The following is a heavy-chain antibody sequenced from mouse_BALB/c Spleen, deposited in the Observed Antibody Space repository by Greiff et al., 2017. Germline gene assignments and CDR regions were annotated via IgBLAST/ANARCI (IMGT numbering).Heavy chain of an antibody. CDR3: ARPWGNLWYFDV. CDR2: IYPGSGST. Sequence: QVQLQQPGAELVKPGASVKLSCKASGYNFTSYWINWVKLRPGQGLEWIGDIYPGSGSTNYNEKFKSKATLTVDTSSSTAYMQLSSLASEDSALYYCARPWGNLWYFDVWGAGTTVTVSS. CDR1: GYNFTSYW. D-gene: IGHD2-1*01. V-gene: IGHV1-55*01. J-gene: IGHJ1*01.